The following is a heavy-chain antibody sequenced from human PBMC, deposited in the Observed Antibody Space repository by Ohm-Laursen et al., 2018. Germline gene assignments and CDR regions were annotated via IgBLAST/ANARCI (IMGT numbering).Heavy chain of an antibody. D-gene: IGHD5-18*01. CDR1: GYTFTSYD. CDR3: ARLQLWFNDAFDI. J-gene: IGHJ3*02. Sequence: GASVKVSCKASGYTFTSYDINWVRQATGQGLEWMGWMNPNSGNTGYAQKFQGRVTMTRNTSISTAYMELSSLRSEDTAVYYCARLQLWFNDAFDIWGQGTMVTVSS. V-gene: IGHV1-8*01. CDR2: MNPNSGNT.